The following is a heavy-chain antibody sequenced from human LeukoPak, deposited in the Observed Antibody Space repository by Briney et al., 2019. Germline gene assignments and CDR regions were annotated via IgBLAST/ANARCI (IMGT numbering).Heavy chain of an antibody. CDR1: GFTFRNFW. V-gene: IGHV3-7*01. J-gene: IGHJ4*02. CDR3: ASQGEYYDRHVDY. Sequence: GSLRLSCGASGFTFRNFWMNWVRQAPGKGLEWVANIKDDGSDKYYVDSVKGRFTISRDNAKNSLYLQMNSLRAEDTAVYYCASQGEYYDRHVDYWGQGTLVTVSS. D-gene: IGHD3-22*01. CDR2: IKDDGSDK.